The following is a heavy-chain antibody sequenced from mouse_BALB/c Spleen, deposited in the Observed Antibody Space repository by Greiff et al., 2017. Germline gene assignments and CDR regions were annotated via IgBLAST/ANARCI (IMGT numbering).Heavy chain of an antibody. J-gene: IGHJ2*01. Sequence: VQLQQPGAELVRPGASVKLSCKASGYTFTSYWINWVKQRPGQGLEWIGNIYPSDSYTNYNQKFKDKATLTVDKSSSTAYMQLSSPTSEDSAVYYCTRCYYGSSSFDYWGQGTTLTVSS. D-gene: IGHD1-1*01. V-gene: IGHV1-69*02. CDR2: IYPSDSYT. CDR3: TRCYYGSSSFDY. CDR1: GYTFTSYW.